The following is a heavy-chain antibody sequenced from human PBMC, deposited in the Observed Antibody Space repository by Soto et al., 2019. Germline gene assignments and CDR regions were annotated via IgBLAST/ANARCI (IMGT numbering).Heavy chain of an antibody. CDR1: GGSISSRRYY. J-gene: IGHJ4*02. CDR2: IYYSGST. CDR3: ARDGGDYGLLLDY. V-gene: IGHV4-31*03. D-gene: IGHD2-21*02. Sequence: QVQLQESGPGLVKPSQTLSLTCTVSGGSISSRRYYWSWIRQHPGKGLEWIGYIYYSGSTYYNPSLKSRVTISVDTSKNQFSLKLSSVSAADTAVYYCARDGGDYGLLLDYWGQGTLVTVSS.